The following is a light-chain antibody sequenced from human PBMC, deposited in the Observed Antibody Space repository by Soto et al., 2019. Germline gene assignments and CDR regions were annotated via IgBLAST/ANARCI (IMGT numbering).Light chain of an antibody. Sequence: DIQMTQSPSTLSASVGDRVTITCRASQSIDTWLAWHQQKPGQVPKLLISKASSLESGVPSRFSGSGSGTEFTLTISSLQPDHSATYYCQQYNSYRAFGQATKVDIK. CDR3: QQYNSYRA. CDR1: QSIDTW. CDR2: KAS. J-gene: IGKJ1*01. V-gene: IGKV1-5*03.